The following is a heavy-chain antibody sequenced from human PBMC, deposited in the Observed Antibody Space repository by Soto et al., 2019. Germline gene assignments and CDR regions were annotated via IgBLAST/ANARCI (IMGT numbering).Heavy chain of an antibody. CDR2: ISYDGNNK. D-gene: IGHD6-19*01. Sequence: GGSLRLSCAASGFTFSNYGMHWVRQAPGKGLEWVALISYDGNNKYYADFVKGRFTISRDNSKNTLYLQMNSLRVEDTAVYYCAKERTVAGFDAWGQGTLVTVS. CDR1: GFTFSNYG. CDR3: AKERTVAGFDA. J-gene: IGHJ4*02. V-gene: IGHV3-30*18.